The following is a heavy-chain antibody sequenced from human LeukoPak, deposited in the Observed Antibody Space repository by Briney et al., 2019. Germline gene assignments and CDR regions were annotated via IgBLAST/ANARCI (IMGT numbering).Heavy chain of an antibody. CDR1: GFTFSSYA. CDR2: ISGSGGST. D-gene: IGHD6-13*01. Sequence: GGSLRLSCAASGFTFSSYAMSWVRQAPGKGLEWVSAISGSGGSTYYADSVKGRFTISRDNSKNTLYLQMNSLRAEDTALYSCAKLSASSTWYPVDYWGQGTLVTVTS. CDR3: AKLSASSTWYPVDY. V-gene: IGHV3-23*01. J-gene: IGHJ4*02.